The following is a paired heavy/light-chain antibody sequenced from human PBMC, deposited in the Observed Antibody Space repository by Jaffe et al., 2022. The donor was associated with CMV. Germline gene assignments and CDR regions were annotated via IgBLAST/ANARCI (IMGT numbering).Heavy chain of an antibody. CDR2: IYPGDSTT. CDR1: GYSFSSYW. CDR3: ARHFSSVALAYRDDAFEI. J-gene: IGHJ3*02. D-gene: IGHD4-4*01. Sequence: EVQLVQSGAEVKKPGESLKISCKGFGYSFSSYWIGWVRQTPDKGLEWMGIIYPGDSTTKYRPSFQGQVAISVDKSTTTAYLQWTSLKASDTAIYYCARHFSSVALAYRDDAFEIWGQGTKVTVSS. V-gene: IGHV5-51*01.
Light chain of an antibody. V-gene: IGLV1-44*01. Sequence: QSVLTQPPSASGTPGQRVTISCSGSSSNIGRNTVNWYQQLPGMAPKLLIYRGNQRPTGVPDRFSGSKSGASASLAISGLQSADEADYFCASWDDGLNGVVFGGGTKLTV. CDR3: ASWDDGLNGVV. CDR1: SSNIGRNT. J-gene: IGLJ2*01. CDR2: RGN.